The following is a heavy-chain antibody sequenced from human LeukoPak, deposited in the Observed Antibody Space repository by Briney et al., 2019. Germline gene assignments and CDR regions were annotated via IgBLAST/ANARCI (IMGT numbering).Heavy chain of an antibody. J-gene: IGHJ4*02. CDR2: IYYSGST. CDR3: ARSLQQLALDY. D-gene: IGHD6-13*01. V-gene: IGHV4-59*11. CDR1: GGSISSHY. Sequence: PSETLSLTCTVSGGSISSHYWSWIRQPPGKGLEWIGYIYYSGSTNYNPSLKSRVTISVDTSKNQFSLKLSSVTAADTAVYYCARSLQQLALDYWGPGTLVTVSS.